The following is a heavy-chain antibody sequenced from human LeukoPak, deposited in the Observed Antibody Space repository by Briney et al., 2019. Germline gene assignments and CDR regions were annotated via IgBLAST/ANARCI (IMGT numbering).Heavy chain of an antibody. CDR2: IKQDGSEK. CDR3: ARDFGRYSSSWYLNYFDY. J-gene: IGHJ4*02. D-gene: IGHD6-13*01. Sequence: GGSLRLSCAASGFTFSSYSMNWVRQAPGKGLEWVANIKQDGSEKYYVDSVKGRFTISRDNAKNSLYLQMNSLRAEDTAVYYCARDFGRYSSSWYLNYFDYWGQGTLVTVSS. V-gene: IGHV3-7*01. CDR1: GFTFSSYS.